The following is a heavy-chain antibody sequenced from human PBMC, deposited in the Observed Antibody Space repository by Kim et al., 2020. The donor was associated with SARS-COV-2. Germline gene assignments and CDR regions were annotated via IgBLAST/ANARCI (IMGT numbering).Heavy chain of an antibody. CDR2: ISGSGGST. V-gene: IGHV3-23*01. D-gene: IGHD6-13*01. J-gene: IGHJ5*02. CDR1: GFTFSSYA. CDR3: TKAPRIAAPPQDP. Sequence: LSLTCAASGFTFSSYAMTWVRQAPRKGLEWVSAISGSGGSTYYADSVKGRFTISRDNSKNTLYLQMNSLRVEDTAVYYCTKAPRIAAPPQDPWGQGTLVTVSS.